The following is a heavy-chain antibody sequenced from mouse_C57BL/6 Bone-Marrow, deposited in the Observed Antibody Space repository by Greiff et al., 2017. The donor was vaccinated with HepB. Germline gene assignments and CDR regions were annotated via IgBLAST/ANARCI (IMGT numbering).Heavy chain of an antibody. CDR2: IYPRSGNT. Sequence: QVQLQQSGAELARPGASVKLSCKASGYTFTSYGISWVKQRTGQGLEWIGEIYPRSGNTYYNEKFKGKATLTADKSSSTAYMELRSLTSEDSAVYFCARSGGGYYGYYYAMDYWGQGTSVTVSS. CDR3: ARSGGGYYGYYYAMDY. D-gene: IGHD2-2*01. CDR1: GYTFTSYG. V-gene: IGHV1-81*01. J-gene: IGHJ4*01.